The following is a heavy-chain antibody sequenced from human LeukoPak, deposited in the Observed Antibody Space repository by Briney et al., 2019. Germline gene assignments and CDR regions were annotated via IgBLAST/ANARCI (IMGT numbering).Heavy chain of an antibody. Sequence: GGSLRLSCAASGFTFSSYSMNWVRQAPGKGLEWVSSISSSRSYIYYADSVKGRFTISRDNAKNSLYLQMNSLRAEDTAVYYCAKEGRYYDFWSGYRNWFDPWGQGTLVTVSS. CDR3: AKEGRYYDFWSGYRNWFDP. D-gene: IGHD3-3*01. J-gene: IGHJ5*02. CDR1: GFTFSSYS. CDR2: ISSSRSYI. V-gene: IGHV3-21*01.